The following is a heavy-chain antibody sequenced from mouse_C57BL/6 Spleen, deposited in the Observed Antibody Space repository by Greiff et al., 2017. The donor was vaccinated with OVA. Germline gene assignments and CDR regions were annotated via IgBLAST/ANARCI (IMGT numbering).Heavy chain of an antibody. D-gene: IGHD2-1*01. CDR3: ARWPPPDYGNYGWYFDV. CDR2: IYPGDGDT. Sequence: QVQLQQSGPELVKPGASVKISCKASGYAFSSSWMNWVKQRPGQGLEWIGRIYPGDGDTNYNGKFKGKATLTADKSSSTAYMQLRSLTYEDSAVYFCARWPPPDYGNYGWYFDVWGTGTTVTVSS. V-gene: IGHV1-82*01. J-gene: IGHJ1*03. CDR1: GYAFSSSW.